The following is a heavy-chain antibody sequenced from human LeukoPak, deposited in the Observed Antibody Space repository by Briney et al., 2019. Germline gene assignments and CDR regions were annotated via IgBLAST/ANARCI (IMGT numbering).Heavy chain of an antibody. Sequence: GGSLRLSCVVSGFIFSNYALSWVRQAPGKGLDWVSAISSSGANTYYPGSVKGRFTISRDNSKNTLYLQMNSLRAEDTAVYYCAKDKTEKNTYYDILTGYYSRIRPGPIDYWGQGTLVTVSS. CDR2: ISSSGANT. CDR1: GFIFSNYA. J-gene: IGHJ4*02. D-gene: IGHD3-9*01. V-gene: IGHV3-23*01. CDR3: AKDKTEKNTYYDILTGYYSRIRPGPIDY.